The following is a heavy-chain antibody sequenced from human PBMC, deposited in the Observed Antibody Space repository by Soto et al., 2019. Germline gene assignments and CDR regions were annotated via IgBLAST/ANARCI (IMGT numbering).Heavy chain of an antibody. Sequence: QVTLKESGPVVVKPTETLTLTCTVSGFSISNARMGVSWIRQPPGKALEWLAHIFSNDETRFSTSLKSRLTISKDSSTSQMVLIMTYMDPADTATYYCARTEDGSRSKTPAWWFDTWGQGTLVTVSS. J-gene: IGHJ5*02. V-gene: IGHV2-26*01. D-gene: IGHD3-10*01. CDR1: GFSISNARMG. CDR2: IFSNDET. CDR3: ARTEDGSRSKTPAWWFDT.